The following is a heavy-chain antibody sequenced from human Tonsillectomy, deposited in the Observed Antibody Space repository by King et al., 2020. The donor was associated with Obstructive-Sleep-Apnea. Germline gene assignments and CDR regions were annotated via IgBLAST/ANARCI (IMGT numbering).Heavy chain of an antibody. D-gene: IGHD1-14*01. CDR3: ARDGMAAGNYGMDV. Sequence: VQLQESGPGLVKPSGTLSLTCNVSGYFISTGYYWGWIRQPPGKGLEWIGNVYHSGTTYYNPSLKSRVTISVDTSKNQFSLKLNSVTAADTAVYYCARDGMAAGNYGMDVWGQGTTVTVSS. J-gene: IGHJ6*02. CDR2: VYHSGTT. V-gene: IGHV4-38-2*02. CDR1: GYFISTGYY.